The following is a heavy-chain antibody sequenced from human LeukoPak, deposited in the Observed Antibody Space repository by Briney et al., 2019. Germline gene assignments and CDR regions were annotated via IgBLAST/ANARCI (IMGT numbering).Heavy chain of an antibody. V-gene: IGHV1-69*05. CDR3: ASGAMVTDYYYYMDV. Sequence: GASVKVSCKASGGTFSSYAISWVRQAPGQGLEWMGRIIPIFGTANYAQKFQGRVTITTDESTSTAYMELSSLRSEDTAVYYCASGAMVTDYYYYMDVWGKGTTVTVSS. J-gene: IGHJ6*03. CDR2: IIPIFGTA. D-gene: IGHD5-18*01. CDR1: GGTFSSYA.